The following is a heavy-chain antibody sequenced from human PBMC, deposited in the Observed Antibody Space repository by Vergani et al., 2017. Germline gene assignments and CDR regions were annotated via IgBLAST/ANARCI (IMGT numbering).Heavy chain of an antibody. J-gene: IGHJ5*02. V-gene: IGHV3-33*06. D-gene: IGHD4-17*01. CDR1: GFTFSSYG. CDR2: IWYDGSNK. Sequence: QVQLVESGGGVVQPGRSLRLSCAASGFTFSSYGMHWVRQAPGKGLEWVAVIWYDGSNKYYADSVKGRFTISRDNSKNTLYLQMNSLRAEDTAVYYCAKVLARRFPTVTTGFDPWGQGTLVTVSS. CDR3: AKVLARRFPTVTTGFDP.